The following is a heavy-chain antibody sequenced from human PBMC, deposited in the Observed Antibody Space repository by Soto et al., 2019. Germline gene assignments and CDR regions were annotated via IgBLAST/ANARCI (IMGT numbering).Heavy chain of an antibody. CDR3: ARGELDRTIDH. CDR1: GASISNSDNY. CDR2: IYYSGST. Sequence: SAPLSRTCTFSGASISNSDNYWSWIRQPPGKGLEWIGYIYYSGSTYYNPSLKSRVTMSVDTSKNSLYLQMNSLRDEDTAVYYCARGELDRTIDHWGQGTLVTVSS. V-gene: IGHV4-30-4*01. J-gene: IGHJ4*02. D-gene: IGHD1-1*01.